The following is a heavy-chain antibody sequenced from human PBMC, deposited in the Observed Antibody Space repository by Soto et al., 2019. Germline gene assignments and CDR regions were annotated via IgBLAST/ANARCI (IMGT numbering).Heavy chain of an antibody. V-gene: IGHV3-23*01. D-gene: IGHD3-22*01. CDR1: GFTFSSYA. J-gene: IGHJ1*01. Sequence: EVQLLESGGGLVQPGGSLRLSCAASGFTFSSYAMTWVRQAPGKGLEWVSIISGSGGTTYYADSVKGRFTISRDNSTNTLYLRMDSLRADDTAVYYCAKEDNYYDSSGYYLEYFHHWGQGTLVTVSS. CDR3: AKEDNYYDSSGYYLEYFHH. CDR2: ISGSGGTT.